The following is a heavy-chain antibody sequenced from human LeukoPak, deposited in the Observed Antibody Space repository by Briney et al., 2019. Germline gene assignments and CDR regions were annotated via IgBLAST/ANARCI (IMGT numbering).Heavy chain of an antibody. CDR3: ARDSFVFIDY. D-gene: IGHD2-15*01. V-gene: IGHV1-2*02. Sequence: ALVKVSCKASGYTFTGYYMHWVRRAPGHRLEWMGWSNPNSGGTNYAQKFQGRATMTRDTSISTAYMELSRLRSDDTAVYYCARDSFVFIDYWGQGTLVTVSS. CDR2: SNPNSGGT. CDR1: GYTFTGYY. J-gene: IGHJ4*02.